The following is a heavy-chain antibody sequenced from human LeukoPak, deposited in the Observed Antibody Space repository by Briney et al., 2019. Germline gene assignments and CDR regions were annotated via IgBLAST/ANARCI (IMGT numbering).Heavy chain of an antibody. J-gene: IGHJ4*02. V-gene: IGHV3-15*01. CDR1: GGSISAYY. D-gene: IGHD1-1*01. Sequence: KASETLSLTCTVSGGSISAYYWSWIRQPAGKGLEWVGRIKSKTDGGTTDYAAPVKGRFTISRDDSKNTLYLQMNSLKTEDTAVYYCTGVNWLWGQGTLVTVSS. CDR3: TGVNWL. CDR2: IKSKTDGGTT.